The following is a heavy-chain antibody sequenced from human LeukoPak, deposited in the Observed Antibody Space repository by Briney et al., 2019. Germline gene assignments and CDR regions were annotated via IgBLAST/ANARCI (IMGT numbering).Heavy chain of an antibody. CDR1: GFTFDDYA. CDR3: ARSSSSGYYFGAFDI. J-gene: IGHJ3*02. D-gene: IGHD3-22*01. Sequence: GGSLRLSCAASGFTFDDYAMRWVRQSPGKGLEWVSHISPSSGTIYFADSVKGRFTISRDNAKNSLYLQMNSLRDEDTAVYYCARSSSSGYYFGAFDIWGQGTRVTVSS. CDR2: ISPSSGTI. V-gene: IGHV3-20*04.